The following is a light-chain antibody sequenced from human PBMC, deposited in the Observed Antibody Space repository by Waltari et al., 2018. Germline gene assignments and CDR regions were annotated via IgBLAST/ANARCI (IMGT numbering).Light chain of an antibody. CDR1: QSVLYSANNKNY. J-gene: IGKJ1*01. V-gene: IGKV4-1*01. CDR2: WAS. CDR3: QQSYSTWT. Sequence: DIVMTQSPDSLAMSLGERATITCKSSQSVLYSANNKNYLAWYQQKPGQPPNLLIYWASTRESGVPDRFSGSGSGTDFTLTISSLQAEDVAVYYCQQSYSTWTFGQGTKVEIK.